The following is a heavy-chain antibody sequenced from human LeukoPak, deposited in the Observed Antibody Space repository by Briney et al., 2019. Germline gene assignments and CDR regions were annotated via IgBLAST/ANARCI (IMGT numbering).Heavy chain of an antibody. D-gene: IGHD6-19*01. V-gene: IGHV4-38-2*02. J-gene: IGHJ4*02. Sequence: SETLSLTCTVSGYSISSGYYWGWIRQPPGKGLEWIGSIYHSGSTYYNPSLKSRVTISVDTSKNQFSLKLSSVTAADTAVYYCARHTSSGWYDYWGQGTLVTVSS. CDR3: ARHTSSGWYDY. CDR1: GYSISSGYY. CDR2: IYHSGST.